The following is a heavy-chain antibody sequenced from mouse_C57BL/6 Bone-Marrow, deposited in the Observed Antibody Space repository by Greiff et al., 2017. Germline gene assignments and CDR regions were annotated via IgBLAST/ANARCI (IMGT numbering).Heavy chain of an antibody. Sequence: VQLQQSGPELVKPGASVTISCKASGYTFTDYYMNWVKQSHGKSLEWIGDINPNNGGTGYNQKFKGKATLTVDKSSSTAYMGLRSLTSEDSAVYNCARSWDFDYWGQGTTRTVSS. V-gene: IGHV1-26*01. CDR3: ARSWDFDY. CDR1: GYTFTDYY. J-gene: IGHJ2*01. D-gene: IGHD4-1*01. CDR2: INPNNGGT.